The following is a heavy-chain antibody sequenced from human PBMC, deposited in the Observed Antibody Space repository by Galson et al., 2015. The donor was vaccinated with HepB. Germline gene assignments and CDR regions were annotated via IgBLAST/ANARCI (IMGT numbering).Heavy chain of an antibody. Sequence: SLRLSCTASGFTFSSYGMHWVRQAPGKGLEWVGVIWDDGSNKYYADSVKGRFTISRDNSKNTLYLQMNSLRAEDTAVYYCASGEYYYESSGPSIPHHWGQGTLVTVSS. CDR1: GFTFSSYG. V-gene: IGHV3-33*01. D-gene: IGHD3-22*01. CDR2: IWDDGSNK. CDR3: ASGEYYYESSGPSIPHH. J-gene: IGHJ5*02.